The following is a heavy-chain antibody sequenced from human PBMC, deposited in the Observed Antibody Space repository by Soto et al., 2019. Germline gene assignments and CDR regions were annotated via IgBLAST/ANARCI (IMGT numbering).Heavy chain of an antibody. CDR2: ISWNSGSM. CDR1: GFTFHDFA. CDR3: AKDKGYNWNDVAAFDI. J-gene: IGHJ3*02. Sequence: VQLVESGGGLVQPGKSLRLSCAASGFTFHDFAMHWVRQAPGKGLEWVSGISWNSGSMGYVDSVNGRVIISRDNAMNSLYLQMNSLRAEDTALYYCAKDKGYNWNDVAAFDIWGQGTMVTVSS. D-gene: IGHD1-20*01. V-gene: IGHV3-9*01.